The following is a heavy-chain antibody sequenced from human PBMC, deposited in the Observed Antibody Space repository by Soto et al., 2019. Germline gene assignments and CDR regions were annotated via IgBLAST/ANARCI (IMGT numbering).Heavy chain of an antibody. D-gene: IGHD6-19*01. J-gene: IGHJ3*01. CDR2: IYSGGST. Sequence: GGSLRLSCAASGFTVSSNYMSWVRQAPGKGLEWVSGIYSGGSTYYADSVKGRFTISRDNSKNTLYLQMNSLRAEATAVYYCARVGAVAFGDFDAWSAGTMVTVSS. V-gene: IGHV3-53*01. CDR3: ARVGAVAFGDFDA. CDR1: GFTVSSNY.